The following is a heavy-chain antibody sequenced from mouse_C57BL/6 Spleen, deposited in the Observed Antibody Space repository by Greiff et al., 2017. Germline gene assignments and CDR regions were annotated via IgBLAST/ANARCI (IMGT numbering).Heavy chain of an antibody. D-gene: IGHD2-4*01. CDR1: GYTFTSYT. CDR3: ARFDDYDGGFAY. CDR2: FNPSSGYT. V-gene: IGHV1-4*01. J-gene: IGHJ3*01. Sequence: QVQLQQSGAELARPGASVKMSCKASGYTFTSYTMHWVKQRPGQGLEWIGYFNPSSGYTKYNQKFKDKATLTADKSSSPAYMQLSSLTSEDSAVYYCARFDDYDGGFAYWGQGTLVTVSA.